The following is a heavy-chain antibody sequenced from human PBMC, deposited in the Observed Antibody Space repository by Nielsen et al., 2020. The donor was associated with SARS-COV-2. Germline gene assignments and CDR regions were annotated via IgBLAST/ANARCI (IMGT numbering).Heavy chain of an antibody. CDR3: AKEVGSGWDPFDY. D-gene: IGHD6-19*01. CDR2: ISGSGGST. CDR1: GFTFSSYA. J-gene: IGHJ4*02. Sequence: GESLKISCAASGFTFSSYAMSWVRQAPGKGLEWVSAISGSGGSTYYADSVKGRFTISRDNSKNTLYLQMNSLRAEDTAVYYCAKEVGSGWDPFDYWGPGTLVPVSS. V-gene: IGHV3-23*01.